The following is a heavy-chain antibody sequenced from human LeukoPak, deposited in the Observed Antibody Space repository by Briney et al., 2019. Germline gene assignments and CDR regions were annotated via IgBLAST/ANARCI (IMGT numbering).Heavy chain of an antibody. CDR1: GFTFSSYA. D-gene: IGHD5/OR15-5a*01. J-gene: IGHJ4*02. V-gene: IGHV3-33*01. CDR3: ARESTRGISPDY. Sequence: GRSLRLSCAASGFTFSSYAMHWVRQAPGKGLEWVAVIWYDGNNIYYVDSVKGRFTTSRDNSKNKLYLQMNSLRAEDTAVYYCARESTRGISPDYWGQGTLVTVSS. CDR2: IWYDGNNI.